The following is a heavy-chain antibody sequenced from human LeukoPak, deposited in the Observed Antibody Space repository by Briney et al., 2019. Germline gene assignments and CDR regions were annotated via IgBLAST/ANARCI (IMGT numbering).Heavy chain of an antibody. V-gene: IGHV3-33*01. D-gene: IGHD6-19*01. CDR3: AREESIAVAGSYYYYGMDV. J-gene: IGHJ6*02. CDR2: IWYDGSNK. CDR1: GFTFSSYG. Sequence: GGSLRLSCAASGFTFSSYGMHWVRQAPGKGLEWVAVIWYDGSNKYCADSVKGRFTISRDNSKNTLYLQMNSLRAEDTAVYYCAREESIAVAGSYYYYGMDVWGQGTTVTVSS.